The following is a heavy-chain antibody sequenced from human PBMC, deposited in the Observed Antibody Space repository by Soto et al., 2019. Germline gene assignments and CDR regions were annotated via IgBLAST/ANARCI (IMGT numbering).Heavy chain of an antibody. CDR3: ATDRSHYGSGSHLFYGMDV. CDR1: GYTLTELS. Sequence: QVQLVQSGAEVKQPGASVKVSCKVSGYTLTELSMHWVRQAPGKGLEWMGGFDPEDGERVYAQKFQGRVTMTEDTSTDTAYMELSSLSSEDTAVYYCATDRSHYGSGSHLFYGMDVWGQGTTVTVSS. V-gene: IGHV1-24*01. J-gene: IGHJ6*02. CDR2: FDPEDGER. D-gene: IGHD3-10*01.